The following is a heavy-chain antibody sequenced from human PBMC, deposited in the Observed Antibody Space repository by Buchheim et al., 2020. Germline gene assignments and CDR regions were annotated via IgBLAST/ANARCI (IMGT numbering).Heavy chain of an antibody. V-gene: IGHV5-51*03. D-gene: IGHD2-15*01. CDR2: IYPGDSDT. CDR3: TRSSGAATTGEFDY. CDR1: GYSFTSYW. J-gene: IGHJ4*02. Sequence: EVQLVQSGAEVKKPGESLKISCKGSGYSFTSYWIGWVRQMPGKGLEWMGIIYPGDSDTRYSPSFQGQVTISVDKSINTAYPQWSSLEAAHTAMYYCTRSSGAATTGEFDYWGQGTL.